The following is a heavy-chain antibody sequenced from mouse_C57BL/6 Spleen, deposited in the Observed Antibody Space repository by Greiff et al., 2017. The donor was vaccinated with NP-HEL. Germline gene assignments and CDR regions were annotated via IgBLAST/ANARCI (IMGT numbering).Heavy chain of an antibody. CDR2: IYPSDSET. Sequence: QVQLQQSGAELVRPGSSVKLSCKASGYTFTSYWMDWVKQRPGQGLEWIGNIYPSDSETHYNQKFKDKATLTVDKSSSTAYMQLSSLTSEDSAVYYCARRIDYYGSSGYFDVWGTGTTVTVSS. CDR3: ARRIDYYGSSGYFDV. V-gene: IGHV1-61*01. D-gene: IGHD1-1*01. J-gene: IGHJ1*03. CDR1: GYTFTSYW.